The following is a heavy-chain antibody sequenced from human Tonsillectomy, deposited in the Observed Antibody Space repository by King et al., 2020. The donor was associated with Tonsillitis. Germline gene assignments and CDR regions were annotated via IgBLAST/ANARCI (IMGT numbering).Heavy chain of an antibody. CDR3: ARVDYYDSSGYYYGAFDI. J-gene: IGHJ3*02. CDR2: IFYSGST. V-gene: IGHV4-59*01. CDR1: GGSISSYY. Sequence: VQLQESGPGLVKPSETLSLTCTVSGGSISSYYWSWIRQPPGKGLEGIGYIFYSGSTNYNPSLKSRVTISVDTSKNQFSLKLSSVTAADTAVYYCARVDYYDSSGYYYGAFDIWGQGTMVTASS. D-gene: IGHD3-22*01.